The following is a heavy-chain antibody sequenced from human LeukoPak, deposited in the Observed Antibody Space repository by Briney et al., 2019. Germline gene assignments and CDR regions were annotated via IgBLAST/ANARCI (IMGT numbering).Heavy chain of an antibody. CDR2: ISSSSSYI. J-gene: IGHJ4*02. V-gene: IGHV3-21*01. CDR3: ARVSRYSGYDLDY. D-gene: IGHD5-12*01. Sequence: GGSLRLSCAASGFTFSSYSMNWGRQAPGKGLEWGSSISSSSSYIYYADSVKGRFTISRDNAKNSLYLQMNSLRAEDTAVYYCARVSRYSGYDLDYWGQGTLVTVSS. CDR1: GFTFSSYS.